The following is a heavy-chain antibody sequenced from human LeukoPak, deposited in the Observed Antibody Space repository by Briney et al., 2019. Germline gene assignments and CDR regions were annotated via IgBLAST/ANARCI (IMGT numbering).Heavy chain of an antibody. D-gene: IGHD1-20*01. V-gene: IGHV4-4*07. J-gene: IGHJ6*03. CDR1: GGSFSGYY. Sequence: SETLSLTCAVYGGSFSGYYWSWIRQPVGKGLEWIGHIKTSGSTHYTPSLRSRITMSVDTSKNQFPPNLSSVTAADTAVYYCARDGPNNWNYYYYMDVWGKGTTVTVSS. CDR3: ARDGPNNWNYYYYMDV. CDR2: IKTSGST.